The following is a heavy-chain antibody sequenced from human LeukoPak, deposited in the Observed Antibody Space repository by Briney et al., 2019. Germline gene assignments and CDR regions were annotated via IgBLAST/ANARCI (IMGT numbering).Heavy chain of an antibody. D-gene: IGHD5-12*01. CDR2: EYYSGAT. CDR1: GDSVSSSNFY. V-gene: IGHV4-39*01. J-gene: IGHJ3*02. CDR3: AGGRGYNFGAHPFHI. Sequence: SETLSLTCTVSGDSVSSSNFYWGWIRQAPGKGLEWIGSEYYSGATYYNPSLQSRVTISVDTSKNQFSLSLKSVTAADTAVYYCAGGRGYNFGAHPFHIWGQGTRVTVSS.